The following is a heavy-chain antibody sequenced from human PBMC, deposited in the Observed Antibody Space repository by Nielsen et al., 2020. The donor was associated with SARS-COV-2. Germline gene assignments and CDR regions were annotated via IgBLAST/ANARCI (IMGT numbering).Heavy chain of an antibody. V-gene: IGHV3-30*03. CDR1: GFTFATYG. D-gene: IGHD1-26*01. CDR3: ARAPIGELLGYFDY. J-gene: IGHJ4*02. Sequence: GGSLRLSCAASGFTFATYGMHWVRQAPGKGLEWVALITSDGSSKFYADSAKGRFTVSRDNSKNTLDLQMNSLRAEDTAVYYCARAPIGELLGYFDYWGQGTLVTVSS. CDR2: ITSDGSSK.